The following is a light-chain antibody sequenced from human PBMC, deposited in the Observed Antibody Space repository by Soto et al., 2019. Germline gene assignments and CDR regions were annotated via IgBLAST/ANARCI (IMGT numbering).Light chain of an antibody. CDR1: SNDIGGYNY. V-gene: IGLV2-14*01. J-gene: IGLJ1*01. CDR2: EVT. CDR3: TSYTGSSPLLV. Sequence: QPVLTQPASVSGSPGQSITISCTGTSNDIGGYNYVSWYQQHPGKAPKLIIWEVTNRPSGISNRFSGSKSGNTASLTISGLRAEDGATYYCTSYTGSSPLLVFGTGTKVTVL.